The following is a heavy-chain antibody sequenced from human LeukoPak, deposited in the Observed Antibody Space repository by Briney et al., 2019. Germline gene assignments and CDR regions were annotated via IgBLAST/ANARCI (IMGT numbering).Heavy chain of an antibody. CDR1: GDSINSYY. CDR2: IYYSGST. Sequence: SETLSLTCTVSGDSINSYYWSWIRQPPGKGLEWIGYIYYSGSTNYNPSLKSRVTMSIDTSKNQFSLKLTSVTAADTAVYYCARALDYGDYDWFDPWGQGTLVTVSS. CDR3: ARALDYGDYDWFDP. V-gene: IGHV4-59*01. D-gene: IGHD4-17*01. J-gene: IGHJ5*02.